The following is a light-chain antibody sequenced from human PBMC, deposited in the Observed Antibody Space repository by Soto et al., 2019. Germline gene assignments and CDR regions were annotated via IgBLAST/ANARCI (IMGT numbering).Light chain of an antibody. V-gene: IGKV1-9*01. J-gene: IGKJ5*01. CDR3: QQLNSYPFT. CDR2: AAS. Sequence: IQLTQSPSSLSASVGDRVTITCRASQAISSSLAWYQQKPGEAPKLLIYAASTLQSGVPSRFSGSGSGTDFTLTISSLQPEDFATYYCQQLNSYPFTFGQGTRLEI. CDR1: QAISSS.